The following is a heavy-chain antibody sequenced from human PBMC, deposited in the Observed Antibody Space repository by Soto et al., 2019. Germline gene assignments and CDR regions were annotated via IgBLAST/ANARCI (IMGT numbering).Heavy chain of an antibody. D-gene: IGHD2-2*01. CDR2: IYHSGSP. V-gene: IGHV4-4*02. Sequence: RSLTCAVSGGSISSGTWWSWVRQPPGRGLEWIGEIYHSGSPNYNPSLRSRVTMSVDKSKNLFSLRLSSVTAADSALYYCARRVPAAPNWFDPWGQGTLVTVSS. CDR1: GGSISSGTW. CDR3: ARRVPAAPNWFDP. J-gene: IGHJ5*02.